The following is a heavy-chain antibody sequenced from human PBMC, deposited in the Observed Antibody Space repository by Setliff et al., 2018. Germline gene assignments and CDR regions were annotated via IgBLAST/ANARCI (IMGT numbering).Heavy chain of an antibody. D-gene: IGHD1-1*01. CDR2: TYYRSKWYN. CDR3: ARLSGGASPSEYASPDDQFAFSL. CDR1: GDTVSSNSAT. V-gene: IGHV6-1*01. J-gene: IGHJ3*01. Sequence: SQTLSLPCAISGDTVSSNSATWNWIRQSPSRGLEWLGRTYYRSKWYNDFALSVEGRITINPDTSRNQFSLQLNSVTPEDTAVYYCARLSGGASPSEYASPDDQFAFSLWGQGTVVTVSS.